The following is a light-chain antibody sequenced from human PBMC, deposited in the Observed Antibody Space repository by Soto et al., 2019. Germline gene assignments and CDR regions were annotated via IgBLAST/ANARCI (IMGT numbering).Light chain of an antibody. J-gene: IGLJ1*01. V-gene: IGLV2-23*01. CDR1: SSDVGGYNY. Sequence: QSVLTQPASVSGSPGQSITISCTGTSSDVGGYNYVSWYQQHPGKAPKLMIYEGSKRPSGVSNRFSGSKSGNTASLTISGLQAEDEADYYCCSYAGSSTYVFGIGTKVTVL. CDR2: EGS. CDR3: CSYAGSSTYV.